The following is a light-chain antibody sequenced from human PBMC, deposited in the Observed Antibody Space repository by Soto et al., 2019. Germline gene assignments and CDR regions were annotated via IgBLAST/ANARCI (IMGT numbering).Light chain of an antibody. CDR1: QSVTSS. Sequence: EKAMTQSPATLSVSPGESPTLSCRASQSVTSSLAWHQQKRGQAPRLLICRASTRATSIPARFSGSGSGTEFTLTISSLQSEDFAVYYCQQYDKWPITFGQGTRLEIK. CDR2: RAS. CDR3: QQYDKWPIT. V-gene: IGKV3-15*01. J-gene: IGKJ5*01.